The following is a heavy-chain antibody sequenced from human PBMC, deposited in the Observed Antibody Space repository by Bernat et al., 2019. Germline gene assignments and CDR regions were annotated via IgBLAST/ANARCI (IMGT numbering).Heavy chain of an antibody. CDR1: GYTFTGYY. CDR2: INPNSGGT. J-gene: IGHJ5*02. D-gene: IGHD2-2*02. Sequence: QVQLVQSGAEVKKPGASVKGSCKASGYTFTGYYMHWVRQAPGQGLEWMGWINPNSGGTNYAQKFQGWVTMTRDTSISTACMELGRLRSDDTAVYYCAREYLNCSSTSCYKKWNWFDPWGQGTLVTVSS. V-gene: IGHV1-2*04. CDR3: AREYLNCSSTSCYKKWNWFDP.